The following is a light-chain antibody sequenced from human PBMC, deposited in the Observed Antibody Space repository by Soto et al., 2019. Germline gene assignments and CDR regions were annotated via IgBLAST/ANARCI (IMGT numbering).Light chain of an antibody. Sequence: IQMTQSPSTLSASVGDRVTITCRASQSISSWLGWYQQKPGKAPKLLIYDASSLESGVPSRFSGSGSGTEFTLTISSLQPDDFATYYCQQYNSYSPWTFGQGTKVDIK. CDR2: DAS. CDR1: QSISSW. J-gene: IGKJ1*01. V-gene: IGKV1-5*01. CDR3: QQYNSYSPWT.